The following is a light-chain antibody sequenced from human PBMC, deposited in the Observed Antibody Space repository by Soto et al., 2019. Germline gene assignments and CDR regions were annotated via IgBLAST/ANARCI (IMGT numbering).Light chain of an antibody. CDR3: CSYSDTTPVL. J-gene: IGLJ2*01. V-gene: IGLV2-23*01. CDR2: EGT. CDR1: SSDVGGYNL. Sequence: QSALTQPASVSGSPGQSITISCTGTSSDVGGYNLVSWFQQYPGTAPKLMIYEGTKRPSGVSIRFSGSKSGNTASLTISGLQADDEADYYCCSYSDTTPVLFGGGTKPTVL.